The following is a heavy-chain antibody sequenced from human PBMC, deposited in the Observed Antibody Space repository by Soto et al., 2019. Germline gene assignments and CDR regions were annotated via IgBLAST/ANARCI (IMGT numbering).Heavy chain of an antibody. CDR3: AKDPSRWPYYYFDY. J-gene: IGHJ4*02. CDR2: ISGSGGST. D-gene: IGHD6-13*01. CDR1: GFTFSSYA. Sequence: GGSLRLSCSASGFTFSSYAMSWVRQAPGKGLEWVSAISGSGGSTYYADSVKGRFTISRDNSKNTLYLQMNSLRAEDTAVYYCAKDPSRWPYYYFDYWGQGTLVTVSS. V-gene: IGHV3-23*01.